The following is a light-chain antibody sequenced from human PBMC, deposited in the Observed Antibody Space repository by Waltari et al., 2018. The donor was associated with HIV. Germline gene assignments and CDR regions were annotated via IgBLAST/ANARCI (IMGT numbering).Light chain of an antibody. CDR1: QGINNY. CDR3: QQGNSFPIT. V-gene: IGKV1-12*01. J-gene: IGKJ5*01. Sequence: DIQMTQSPSSVSASVGDRVTITCRASQGINNYLAGDQQKPWKAPKLLLYAASSLQSGVPSRFSGSASGTDFTLIISSLQPEDFATYYCQQGNSFPITFGQGTRLEIK. CDR2: AAS.